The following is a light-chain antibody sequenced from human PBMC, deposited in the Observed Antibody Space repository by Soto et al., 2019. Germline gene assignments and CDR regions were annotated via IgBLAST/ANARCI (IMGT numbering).Light chain of an antibody. CDR3: SSHTSNSTVV. Sequence: QSVLTQPPSVSGSPGQSVTISCTGTSSDVGSYNRVSWYQQPPGTAPKLIIYEVSNRPAGVPDRFSGSKSGNTASLTISRLEAEDEADYYCSSHTSNSTVVFGGGTKLTVL. CDR1: SSDVGSYNR. V-gene: IGLV2-18*02. J-gene: IGLJ2*01. CDR2: EVS.